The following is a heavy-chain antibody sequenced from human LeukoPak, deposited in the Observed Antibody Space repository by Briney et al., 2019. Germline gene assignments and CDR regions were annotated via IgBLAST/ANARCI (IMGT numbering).Heavy chain of an antibody. V-gene: IGHV3-21*01. Sequence: GGSLRLSCAASGFTFSSHSMNWVRQAPGKGLEWVSSISSSSSYIYYADSVKGRFTISRDNAKNSLYLQMNSLRAEDTAVYYCARGTMVRGVIITDWGQGTLVTVPS. D-gene: IGHD3-10*01. J-gene: IGHJ4*02. CDR2: ISSSSSYI. CDR1: GFTFSSHS. CDR3: ARGTMVRGVIITD.